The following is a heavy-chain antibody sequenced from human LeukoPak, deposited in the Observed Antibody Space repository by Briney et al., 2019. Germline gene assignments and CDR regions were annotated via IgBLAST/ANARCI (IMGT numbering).Heavy chain of an antibody. CDR3: AREGIAAAGLNDY. Sequence: GGSLRLSCAASGFTFSDYNMNWIRQAPGKGLEWVSHISSGGTTIYYADSVKGRFTISGDNAKNSLYLQMNSLRAEDTAVYYCAREGIAAAGLNDYWGQGTLVTVSS. D-gene: IGHD6-13*01. J-gene: IGHJ4*02. CDR2: ISSGGTTI. CDR1: GFTFSDYN. V-gene: IGHV3-11*04.